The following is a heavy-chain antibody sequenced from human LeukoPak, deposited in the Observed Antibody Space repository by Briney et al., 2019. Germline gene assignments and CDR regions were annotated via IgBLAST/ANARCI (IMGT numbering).Heavy chain of an antibody. D-gene: IGHD2-2*03. Sequence: PSETLSLTCTVSGGSISSGSYYWSWIRQAAGKGLEWIGRISTSGSTKYNPSLMGRVSMSADTSKKQFSLKMTSVTAADTAVYYCARDLKDWITRYSYYYYMDVWGKGTTVTISS. CDR2: ISTSGST. J-gene: IGHJ6*03. V-gene: IGHV4-61*02. CDR3: ARDLKDWITRYSYYYYMDV. CDR1: GGSISSGSYY.